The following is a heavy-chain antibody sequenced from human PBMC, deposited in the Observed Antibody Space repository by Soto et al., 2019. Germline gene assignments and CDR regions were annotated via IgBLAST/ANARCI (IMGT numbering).Heavy chain of an antibody. CDR2: INQDGGVT. CDR1: GFTFISSF. V-gene: IGHV3-7*01. CDR3: ARDHKGGYYYYGMDV. Sequence: PGGSLRLSCVASGFTFISSFMGWIRQAPGKGLEWVANINQDGGVTYYADSVKGRFTISRDNAKNSLYLQMNSLRAEDTAVYYCARDHKGGYYYYGMDVWGQGTTVTVSS. J-gene: IGHJ6*02.